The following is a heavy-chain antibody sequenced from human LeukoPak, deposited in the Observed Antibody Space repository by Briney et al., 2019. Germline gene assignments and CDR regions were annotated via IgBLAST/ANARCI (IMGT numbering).Heavy chain of an antibody. Sequence: GGSLRLSCAASGFTFSSYAMSWVRQAPGKGLEWVSAISGSGGSTYYADSVKGRFTISRDNSKNTLYLQMNSLRAEDTAVYYCAKGGYYDFWSDEVSYYFDYWGQGTLVTVSS. V-gene: IGHV3-23*01. CDR2: ISGSGGST. CDR1: GFTFSSYA. D-gene: IGHD3-3*01. CDR3: AKGGYYDFWSDEVSYYFDY. J-gene: IGHJ4*02.